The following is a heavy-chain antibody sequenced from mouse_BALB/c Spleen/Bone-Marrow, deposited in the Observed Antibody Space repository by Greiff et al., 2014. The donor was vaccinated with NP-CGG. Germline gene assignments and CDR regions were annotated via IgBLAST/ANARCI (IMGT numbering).Heavy chain of an antibody. CDR3: ARLALFAY. V-gene: IGHV14-3*02. J-gene: IGHJ3*01. CDR1: GFNIKDTY. CDR2: IDPANGNT. Sequence: EVKLQESGAELVKPGAPVKLSCTASGFNIKDTYMHWVKQRPEQGLEWIGRIDPANGNTKYDPKFQGKATITADTSSNTAYLQLSSLTSEDTAVYYCARLALFAYWGQGTLVTVSA.